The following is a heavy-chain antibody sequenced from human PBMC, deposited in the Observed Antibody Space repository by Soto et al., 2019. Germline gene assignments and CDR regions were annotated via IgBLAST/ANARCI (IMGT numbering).Heavy chain of an antibody. D-gene: IGHD6-13*01. CDR1: GYTFTSYG. J-gene: IGHJ6*03. Sequence: ASVKVSCKASGYTFTSYGISWVRQAPVQVLELIVWIIAYNVNTDYSQKFQGRFTITRYTSTITFYMELMILRSDDTAVYYCARGAAAGYSYFYHMDVWGEGTTVTVSS. CDR3: ARGAAAGYSYFYHMDV. V-gene: IGHV1-18*01. CDR2: IIAYNVNT.